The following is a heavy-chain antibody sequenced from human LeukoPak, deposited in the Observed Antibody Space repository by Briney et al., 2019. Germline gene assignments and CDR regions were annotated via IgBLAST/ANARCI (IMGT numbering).Heavy chain of an antibody. J-gene: IGHJ3*02. V-gene: IGHV1-69*05. CDR1: GGTFSSYA. Sequence: SVKVSCKASGGTFSSYAISWVRQAPGQGLEWMGRIIPIFGTANYAQKFQGRVTITTDESTSTAYMELSSLRSEDTAVYYRAGRYCSGGSCFWDAFDIWGQGTMVTVSS. D-gene: IGHD2-15*01. CDR2: IIPIFGTA. CDR3: AGRYCSGGSCFWDAFDI.